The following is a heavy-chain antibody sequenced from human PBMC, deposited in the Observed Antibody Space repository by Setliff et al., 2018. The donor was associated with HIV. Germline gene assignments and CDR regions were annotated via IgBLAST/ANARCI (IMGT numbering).Heavy chain of an antibody. CDR1: GGSISGNA. CDR2: SSTSGCT. D-gene: IGHD3-3*01. Sequence: SETLSLTCSVSGGSISGNAWSWIRQPPGKGLEWIGYSSTSGCTNCNPSLESRVTISVDTSKNQVSLKLRSVTAADTAFYYCAGNQNWNGYAFPYIDVWGKGTTVTSP. V-gene: IGHV4-4*08. CDR3: AGNQNWNGYAFPYIDV. J-gene: IGHJ6*03.